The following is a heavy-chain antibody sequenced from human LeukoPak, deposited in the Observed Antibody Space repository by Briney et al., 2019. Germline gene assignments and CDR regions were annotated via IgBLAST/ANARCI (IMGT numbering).Heavy chain of an antibody. CDR2: ISGSGTT. CDR3: AKMQGYFDY. CDR1: GFSCSTNG. J-gene: IGHJ4*02. Sequence: GGSLSLSCAASGFSCSTNGMSWVRQAPGKGLEGCSAISGSGTTYYADSVKGRFTISRDNSKYTVSLQMNSLRAEDTAVYHCAKMQGYFDYWGQGTLVAVSS. V-gene: IGHV3-23*01.